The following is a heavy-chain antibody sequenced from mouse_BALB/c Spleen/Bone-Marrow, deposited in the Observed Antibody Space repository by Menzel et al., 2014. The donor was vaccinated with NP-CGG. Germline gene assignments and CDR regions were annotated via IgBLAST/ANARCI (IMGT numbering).Heavy chain of an antibody. J-gene: IGHJ4*01. D-gene: IGHD4-1*01. CDR2: IDPANGNT. CDR3: ARWESYAMDY. Sequence: VQLQQSGAELVKPGASVKLSCTASGFNIKDTYMHWVKQRPEQGLEWIGRIDPANGNTKYDPKFQGKATITADTSSNTASLQLSSLTSEDTAVYYCARWESYAMDYWGQGPSVPVPS. V-gene: IGHV14-3*02. CDR1: GFNIKDTY.